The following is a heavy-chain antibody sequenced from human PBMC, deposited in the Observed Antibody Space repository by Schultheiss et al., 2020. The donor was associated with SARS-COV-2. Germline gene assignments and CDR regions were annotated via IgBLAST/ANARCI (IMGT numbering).Heavy chain of an antibody. CDR1: GFTFSSYA. Sequence: GGSLRLSCAASGFTFSSYAMSWVRQAPGKGLEWVSSISSSSSYIYYADSVKGRFTISRDNAKNSLYLQMNSLRAEDTAVYYCARARGDSSSSYYYYYGMDVWGQGTTVTVSS. CDR2: ISSSSSYI. J-gene: IGHJ6*02. CDR3: ARARGDSSSSYYYYYGMDV. D-gene: IGHD6-6*01. V-gene: IGHV3-21*01.